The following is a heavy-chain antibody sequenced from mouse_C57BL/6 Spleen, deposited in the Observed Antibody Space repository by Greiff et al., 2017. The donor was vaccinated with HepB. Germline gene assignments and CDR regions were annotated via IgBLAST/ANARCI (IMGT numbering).Heavy chain of an antibody. CDR3: ARREGSSLFDY. J-gene: IGHJ2*01. CDR1: GYTFTSYW. CDR2: IDPSDSET. D-gene: IGHD1-1*01. Sequence: QVQLKQPGAELVRPGSSVKLSCKASGYTFTSYWMHWVKQRPIQGLDWIGNIDPSDSETHYNQKFKDKATLTVDKSSSTAYMQLSSLTSEDSAVYYCARREGSSLFDYWGQGTTLTVSS. V-gene: IGHV1-52*01.